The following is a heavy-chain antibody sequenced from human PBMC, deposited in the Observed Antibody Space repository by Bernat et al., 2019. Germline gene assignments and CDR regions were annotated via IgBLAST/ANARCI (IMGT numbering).Heavy chain of an antibody. Sequence: EVQLVESGGGLVQPGGSLRLSCAASGFTFNSYSMNWVRQAPGKGLEWVSYISSRSGNIYYADSVKGRFTISRDNAKNSLYLQLNSLRAEDTAVYYCARVSMTTVNGMDVWGQGTTVNFSS. CDR3: ARVSMTTVNGMDV. V-gene: IGHV3-48*01. J-gene: IGHJ6*02. CDR2: ISSRSGNI. D-gene: IGHD4-17*01. CDR1: GFTFNSYS.